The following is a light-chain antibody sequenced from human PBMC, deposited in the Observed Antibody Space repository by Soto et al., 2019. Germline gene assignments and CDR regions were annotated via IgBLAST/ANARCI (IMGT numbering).Light chain of an antibody. CDR3: ASWDDSLNGPV. Sequence: QLVLTQPPSASGTPGQGVTISCSGSKSNIGSNTVSWYQQLPGTAPRLLIYRSNQRPSGVPDRFSGSKSGTSASLAISGLQSEDEAHYYCASWDDSLNGPVFGGGTKVTVL. J-gene: IGLJ2*01. CDR1: KSNIGSNT. CDR2: RSN. V-gene: IGLV1-44*01.